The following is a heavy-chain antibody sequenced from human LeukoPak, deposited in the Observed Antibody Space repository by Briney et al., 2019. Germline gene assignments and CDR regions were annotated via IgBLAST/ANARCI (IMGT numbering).Heavy chain of an antibody. CDR3: ARDNTGDGYNSDFDY. V-gene: IGHV1-2*02. CDR1: GYTFTGYY. Sequence: GASVKVSCKASGYTFTGYYMHWVRQAPGQGLEWMGWINPNSGGTNYAQKFQGRVTMTRDTSISTAYMELSRLRSDDTAVYYCARDNTGDGYNSDFDYWGQGTLVTVSS. CDR2: INPNSGGT. D-gene: IGHD5-24*01. J-gene: IGHJ4*02.